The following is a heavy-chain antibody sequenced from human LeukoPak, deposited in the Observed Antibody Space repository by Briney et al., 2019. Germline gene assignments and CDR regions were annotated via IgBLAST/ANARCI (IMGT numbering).Heavy chain of an antibody. D-gene: IGHD1-14*01. V-gene: IGHV4-39*01. J-gene: IGHJ4*02. Sequence: SETLSLTCTVTGGSITSSDYWWAWLRRPPGKGLEWIGNIYYSGSTYHRPSLKTRVTMSIDTSTNQFSLSLTTVTAADTAVYYCARHRSAGISQAFDYWGQGVLVTVSS. CDR2: IYYSGST. CDR3: ARHRSAGISQAFDY. CDR1: GGSITSSDYW.